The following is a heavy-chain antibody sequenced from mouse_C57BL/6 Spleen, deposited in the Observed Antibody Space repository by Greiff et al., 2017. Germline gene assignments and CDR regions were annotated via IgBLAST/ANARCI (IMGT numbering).Heavy chain of an antibody. CDR2: IDPETGGT. CDR3: TRRGDGYYRAMGY. J-gene: IGHJ4*01. D-gene: IGHD2-3*01. Sequence: QVQLQQSGAELVRPGASVTLSCKASGYTFTDYEMHWVKQTPVHGLEWIGAIDPETGGTAYNQKFKGKAILTADKSSSTAYMELRSLTSEDSAVYYCTRRGDGYYRAMGYWGQGTSVTVSS. CDR1: GYTFTDYE. V-gene: IGHV1-15*01.